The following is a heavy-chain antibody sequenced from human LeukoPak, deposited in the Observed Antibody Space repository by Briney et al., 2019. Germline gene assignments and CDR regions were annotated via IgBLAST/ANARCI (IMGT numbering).Heavy chain of an antibody. D-gene: IGHD2-2*01. V-gene: IGHV1-8*01. CDR1: GYTFASFD. CDR3: ATGFDQLPNPYYYGMDV. Sequence: GASVKVSCKASGYTFASFDINWVRQATGQGLEWMGWMNPNSGNTGYAQKFQGRVTMTRDTSISTAYMELSSLRSEDTAVYYCATGFDQLPNPYYYGMDVWGQGTTVTVSS. J-gene: IGHJ6*02. CDR2: MNPNSGNT.